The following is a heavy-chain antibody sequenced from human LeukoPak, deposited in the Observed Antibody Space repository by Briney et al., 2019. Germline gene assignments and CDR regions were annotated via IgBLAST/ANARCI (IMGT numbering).Heavy chain of an antibody. CDR3: AKWPGYYGSGTFIVMDV. J-gene: IGHJ6*02. Sequence: GGSLRLSCAASGFTFSSYGMHWVRQAPGKGLEWVAVISYDGSNKYYADSVKGRFTISRDNSKNTLYLQMNSLRAEDTAVYYCAKWPGYYGSGTFIVMDVWGQRNTVTVSS. CDR1: GFTFSSYG. D-gene: IGHD3-10*01. V-gene: IGHV3-30*18. CDR2: ISYDGSNK.